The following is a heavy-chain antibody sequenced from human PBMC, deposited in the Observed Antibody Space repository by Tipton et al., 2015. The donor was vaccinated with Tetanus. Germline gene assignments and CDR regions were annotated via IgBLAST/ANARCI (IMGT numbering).Heavy chain of an antibody. J-gene: IGHJ4*02. V-gene: IGHV3-53*01. CDR3: GKDGGSSGWLAY. D-gene: IGHD6-19*01. CDR2: MYSGGDT. Sequence: SLRLSCVASGFIVSNHYMSWVRQAPGKGLEWVSVMYSGGDTYYVDSVKGRFSIITDNAKNTMYLQMNSVRVEDTAVYYCGKDGGSSGWLAYWGPGTLVPVS. CDR1: GFIVSNHY.